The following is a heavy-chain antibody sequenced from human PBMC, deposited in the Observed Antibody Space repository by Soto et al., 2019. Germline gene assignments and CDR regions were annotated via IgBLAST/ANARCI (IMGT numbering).Heavy chain of an antibody. CDR1: GGSFSGYY. Sequence: ETLSLTCAVYGGSFSGYYWSWIRQPPGKGLEWIGEINHSGSTNYNPSLKSRVTISVDTSKNQFSLKLSSVTAADTAVYYCARGPTTVTTRYYYYYMDVWGKGTTVTVSS. J-gene: IGHJ6*03. D-gene: IGHD4-17*01. V-gene: IGHV4-34*01. CDR3: ARGPTTVTTRYYYYYMDV. CDR2: INHSGST.